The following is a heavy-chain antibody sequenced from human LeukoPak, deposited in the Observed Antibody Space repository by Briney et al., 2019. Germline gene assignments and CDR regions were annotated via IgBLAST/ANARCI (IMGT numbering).Heavy chain of an antibody. Sequence: SETLSLTRTVSGGSISSYYWNWIRQPPGKGLEWIGYIYYSGSTNYNPSLKSRVTISVDTSKNQFSLKLSSVTAADTAVYYCARQDVVVITAATYYYGMDVWGQGTTVTVSS. CDR1: GGSISSYY. CDR2: IYYSGST. CDR3: ARQDVVVITAATYYYGMDV. J-gene: IGHJ6*02. V-gene: IGHV4-59*08. D-gene: IGHD2-2*01.